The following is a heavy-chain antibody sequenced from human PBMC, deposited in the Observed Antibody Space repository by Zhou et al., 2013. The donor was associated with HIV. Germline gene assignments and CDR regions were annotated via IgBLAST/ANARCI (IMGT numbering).Heavy chain of an antibody. D-gene: IGHD3-3*01. CDR3: ARRFLENRNYYYMDV. CDR1: GYTFTSYA. Sequence: QVQLVQSGAEVKKPGASVKVSCKASGYTFTSYAMHWVRQAPGQRLEWMGWINAGNGNTKYSQKFQGRVTITRDTSASTAYMELSSLRSEDTAVYYCARRFLENRNYYYMDVWGKGTTVTVSS. J-gene: IGHJ6*03. CDR2: INAGNGNT. V-gene: IGHV1-3*01.